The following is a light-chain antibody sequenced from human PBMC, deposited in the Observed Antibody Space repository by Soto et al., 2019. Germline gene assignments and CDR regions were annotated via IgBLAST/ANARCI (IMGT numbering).Light chain of an antibody. CDR2: AAS. V-gene: IGKV1-5*01. J-gene: IGKJ4*01. Sequence: DIQMTQSPPTLSASVLDRFTITCLASQSISSCLAWYQQKPGKAPNRLIYAASSLQSGVPSRFSGSGSGTDCTLTISSLQPEDFRTDECLQHKSSPLTFGGGTKVDIK. CDR3: LQHKSSPLT. CDR1: QSISSC.